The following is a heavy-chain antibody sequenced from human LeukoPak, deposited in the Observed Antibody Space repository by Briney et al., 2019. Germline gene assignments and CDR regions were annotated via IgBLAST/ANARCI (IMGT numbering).Heavy chain of an antibody. J-gene: IGHJ4*02. CDR3: AKNRDIVLMVYARGHFDY. CDR1: GFTFSSYA. Sequence: GGSLRLSCAASGFTFSSYAMSWVPQAPGKGLEWVSAISGSGGSTYYADSVKGRFTISRDNSKNTLYLQMNSLRAEDTAVYYCAKNRDIVLMVYARGHFDYWGQGTLVTVSS. D-gene: IGHD2-8*01. CDR2: ISGSGGST. V-gene: IGHV3-23*01.